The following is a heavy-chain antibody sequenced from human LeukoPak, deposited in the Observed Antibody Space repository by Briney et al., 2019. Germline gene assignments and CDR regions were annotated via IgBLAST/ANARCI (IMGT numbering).Heavy chain of an antibody. CDR2: IYYSGST. CDR3: ARDLSPITMVRGVIITPGAFDI. J-gene: IGHJ3*02. D-gene: IGHD3-10*01. V-gene: IGHV4-39*07. CDR1: GGPISSSSYY. Sequence: SETLSLTCTVSGGPISSSSYYWGWIRQPPGKGLEWIGSIYYSGSTYYNPSLKSRVTISVDTSKNQFSLKLSSVTAADTAVYYCARDLSPITMVRGVIITPGAFDIWGQGTMVTVSS.